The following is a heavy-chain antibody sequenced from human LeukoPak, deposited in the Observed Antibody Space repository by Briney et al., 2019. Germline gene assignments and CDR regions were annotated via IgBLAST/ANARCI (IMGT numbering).Heavy chain of an antibody. CDR2: IIPILGIA. Sequence: SVKVSCKASGGTFSSYAISWVRQAPGQGLEWMGRIIPILGIANHAQKFQGRVTITADKSTSTAYMELSSLRSEDTAVYYCARDIDGYSSSWYSDYWGQGTLVTVSS. V-gene: IGHV1-69*04. CDR3: ARDIDGYSSSWYSDY. J-gene: IGHJ4*02. CDR1: GGTFSSYA. D-gene: IGHD6-13*01.